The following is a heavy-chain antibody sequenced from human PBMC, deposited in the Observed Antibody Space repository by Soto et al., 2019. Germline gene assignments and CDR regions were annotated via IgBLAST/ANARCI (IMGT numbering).Heavy chain of an antibody. D-gene: IGHD5-12*01. CDR1: GGSISSGGYS. Sequence: SETLSLTCAVSGGSISSGGYSWSWIRQPPGKGLEWIGYIYHSGSTYYNPSPKSRVTISVDRSKNQFSLKLSSVTAADTAVYYCARRRGFPYYYGMDVWGQGTTVTVSS. CDR2: IYHSGST. V-gene: IGHV4-30-2*01. J-gene: IGHJ6*02. CDR3: ARRRGFPYYYGMDV.